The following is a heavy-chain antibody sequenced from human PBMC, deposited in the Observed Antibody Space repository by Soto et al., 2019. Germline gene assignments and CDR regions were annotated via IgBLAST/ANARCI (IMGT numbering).Heavy chain of an antibody. CDR1: GGSFSGYY. CDR3: ARRGGYCSGGSCLQTFDY. CDR2: ISHSGST. D-gene: IGHD2-15*01. Sequence: SETLSLTCAVYGGSFSGYYWSWIRQPPGKGLGWIGEISHSGSTNYNPSLKSRVTISVDTSKNQFSLKLSSVTAADTAVYYCARRGGYCSGGSCLQTFDYWGQGTLVTVSS. J-gene: IGHJ4*02. V-gene: IGHV4-34*01.